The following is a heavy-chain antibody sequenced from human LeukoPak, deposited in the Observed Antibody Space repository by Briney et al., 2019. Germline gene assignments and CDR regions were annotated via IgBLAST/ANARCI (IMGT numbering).Heavy chain of an antibody. CDR2: IYYSGST. CDR3: ARAASHYDFWSGYQIYYYCGMDV. CDR1: GGSISSYY. D-gene: IGHD3-3*01. V-gene: IGHV4-59*01. Sequence: SETLSLTCTVSGGSISSYYWSWIRQPPGKGLEWIGYIYYSGSTNYNPSLKSRVTISVDTSKNQFSLKLSSVTAADTAVYYCARAASHYDFWSGYQIYYYCGMDVWGQGTTVTVSS. J-gene: IGHJ6*02.